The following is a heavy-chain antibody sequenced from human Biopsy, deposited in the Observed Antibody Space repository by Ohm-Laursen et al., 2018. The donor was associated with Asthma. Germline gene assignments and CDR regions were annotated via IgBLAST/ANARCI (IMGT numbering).Heavy chain of an antibody. CDR1: GYTFISFV. V-gene: IGHV1-3*04. Sequence: ASVKVPCKASGYTFISFVIHWVRQAPGQRLEWMGWVNTGNGTTKYSQKFQGRVTITRDTSASTAYMELRSLRSEDTATYYCARTYYDFLTGQVKDVFGVWGQGTMVTVSS. CDR3: ARTYYDFLTGQVKDVFGV. D-gene: IGHD3-9*01. CDR2: VNTGNGTT. J-gene: IGHJ3*01.